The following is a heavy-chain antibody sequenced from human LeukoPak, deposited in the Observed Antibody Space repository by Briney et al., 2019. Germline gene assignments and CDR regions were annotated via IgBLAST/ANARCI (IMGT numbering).Heavy chain of an antibody. J-gene: IGHJ5*02. Sequence: SETLSLTCTVSGGSISSSSYYWGWIRQPPGKGLEWIGSIYYSGSTYYNPSLKSRVTISVDTSKNQFSLKLSSVTAADTAVYYCARRAYYDSSGFKPWGQGTLVTVSS. CDR3: ARRAYYDSSGFKP. CDR2: IYYSGST. V-gene: IGHV4-39*01. D-gene: IGHD3-22*01. CDR1: GGSISSSSYY.